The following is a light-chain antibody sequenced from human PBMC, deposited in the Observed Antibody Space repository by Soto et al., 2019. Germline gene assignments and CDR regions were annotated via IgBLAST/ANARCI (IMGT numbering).Light chain of an antibody. CDR2: GAS. V-gene: IGKV3-11*01. Sequence: ESVLTQSPATLSLSPGERATLSCWASQSVSNSLAWFQQRPGQAPRLLIYGASDRATGIPARFSGTGSGTDFTLTISSLEPEDFAVYYCQQRAKWPRTFGQGTKVDIK. CDR1: QSVSNS. CDR3: QQRAKWPRT. J-gene: IGKJ1*01.